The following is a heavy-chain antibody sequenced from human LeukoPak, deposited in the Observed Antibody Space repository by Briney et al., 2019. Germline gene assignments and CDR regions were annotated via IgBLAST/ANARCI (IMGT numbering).Heavy chain of an antibody. D-gene: IGHD4-17*01. Sequence: GGSLRLSCAASGFTFSDYYMSWIRQAPGKGLEWVSYISSSGSTIYYADSVKGRFTISRDNAKNSLYLQMNSLRAEDTAVYYCATHQSYGDAFVYWGQGTLVTVPS. CDR2: ISSSGSTI. J-gene: IGHJ4*02. CDR1: GFTFSDYY. V-gene: IGHV3-11*01. CDR3: ATHQSYGDAFVY.